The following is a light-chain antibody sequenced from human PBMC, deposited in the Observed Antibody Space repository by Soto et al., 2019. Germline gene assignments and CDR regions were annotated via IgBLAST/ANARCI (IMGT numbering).Light chain of an antibody. V-gene: IGLV2-14*01. J-gene: IGLJ1*01. CDR1: SSDVGNYNY. CDR2: DVS. Sequence: SALTQPASVSGSPGQSISISCTGTSSDVGNYNYVSWYQQHPGKAPKLMVYDVSDRPSGVSNRFSGSKSGNTASLTISGLQAEDEADYYCSSYTSSSTYVFGTGTKLTVL. CDR3: SSYTSSSTYV.